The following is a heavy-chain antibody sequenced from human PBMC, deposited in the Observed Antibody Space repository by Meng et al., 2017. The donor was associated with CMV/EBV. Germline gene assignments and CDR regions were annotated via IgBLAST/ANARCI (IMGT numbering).Heavy chain of an antibody. D-gene: IGHD1-26*01. CDR1: GYSFITYW. J-gene: IGHJ6*02. CDR3: ARHREGLDYYYGMDV. Sequence: GGSLRLSCTVSGYSFITYWIGWVRQMPGKGLEWMGIIYPDDSDTRYSPSFQGQVSISADKSINTAYLQWSSLKASDTAMYYCARHREGLDYYYGMDVWGQGTTVTVS. V-gene: IGHV5-51*01. CDR2: IYPDDSDT.